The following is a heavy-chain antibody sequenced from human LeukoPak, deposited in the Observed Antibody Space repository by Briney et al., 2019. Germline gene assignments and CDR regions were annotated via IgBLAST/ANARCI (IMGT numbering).Heavy chain of an antibody. J-gene: IGHJ4*02. CDR2: IYYSGIT. Sequence: GSLRLSCAVSGFTFSSYAMSWIRQPPGKGLEWIGYIYYSGITNYNPSLKSRVTISLDTSKNQFSLKLNSVTAADTAVYYCARASGAFDYWGQGALVTVSS. CDR1: GFTFSSYA. V-gene: IGHV4-59*01. CDR3: ARASGAFDY.